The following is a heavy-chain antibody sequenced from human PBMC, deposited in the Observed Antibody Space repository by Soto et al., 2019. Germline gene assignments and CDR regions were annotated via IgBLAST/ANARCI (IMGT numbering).Heavy chain of an antibody. CDR1: GGSISSYY. CDR2: IYYSGST. D-gene: IGHD3-16*01. V-gene: IGHV4-59*01. J-gene: IGHJ4*02. Sequence: SETLSLTCTVSGGSISSYYWSWIRQPPGKGLEWIGYIYYSGSTNYNPSLKSRVTISVDTSKNQFSLKLSSVTAADTAVYYCARGWGFYFDYWGQGTLVTVSS. CDR3: ARGWGFYFDY.